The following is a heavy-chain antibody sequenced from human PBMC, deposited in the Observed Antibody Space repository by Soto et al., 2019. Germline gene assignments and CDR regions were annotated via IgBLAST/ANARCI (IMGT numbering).Heavy chain of an antibody. J-gene: IGHJ6*02. V-gene: IGHV1-69*12. CDR1: GGTFSSYA. CDR2: IIPIFGTA. CDR3: ARYRYCSGGSCYYYNGMDV. Sequence: QVQLVQSGAEVKKPGSSVKVSCKASGGTFSSYAITWVRQAPGQGLEWMGGIIPIFGTADYAQNFQGRVTITADESTGTAFMELSSLRSEETAVYYCARYRYCSGGSCYYYNGMDVWGQGTTVTVSS. D-gene: IGHD2-15*01.